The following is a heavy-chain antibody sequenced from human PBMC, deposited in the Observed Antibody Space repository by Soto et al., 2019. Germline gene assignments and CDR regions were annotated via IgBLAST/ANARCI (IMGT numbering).Heavy chain of an antibody. Sequence: TLSLTCAVSGGSISSGGYSWSWIRQPPGKGLEWIGYIYHSGSTYYNPSLKSRVTISVDRSKNQFSLKLSSVTAAGTAVYYCARGPYSNSSQEGAFDIWGQGTMVTVSS. CDR3: ARGPYSNSSQEGAFDI. CDR1: GGSISSGGYS. J-gene: IGHJ3*02. V-gene: IGHV4-30-2*01. D-gene: IGHD6-6*01. CDR2: IYHSGST.